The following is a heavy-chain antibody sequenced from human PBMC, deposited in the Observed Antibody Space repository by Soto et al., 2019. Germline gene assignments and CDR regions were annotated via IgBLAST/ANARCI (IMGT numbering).Heavy chain of an antibody. CDR3: ARAMYPPFSGRNTHYYYGMDV. D-gene: IGHD2-15*01. Sequence: ASETLSLTCTVSGGSVSSGSYYWSWIRQPPGKGLEWIGYIYYSGSTNYNPSLKSRVTISVDTSKNQFSLKLSSVTAADTAVYYCARAMYPPFSGRNTHYYYGMDVWGQGTTVTVSS. J-gene: IGHJ6*02. V-gene: IGHV4-61*01. CDR2: IYYSGST. CDR1: GGSVSSGSYY.